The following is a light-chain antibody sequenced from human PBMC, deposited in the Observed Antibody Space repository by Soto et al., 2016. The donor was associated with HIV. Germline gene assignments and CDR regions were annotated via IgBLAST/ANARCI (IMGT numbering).Light chain of an antibody. Sequence: DIQMTQSPSTLSASVGDRVTLTCRASQSISIYLAWYQQKPGKAPNLLIYRASSLESGVPSRFSGSGSGTEFTLTISSLQPEDYSYPPLTFGGGTKVEIK. CDR1: QSISIY. CDR2: RAS. J-gene: IGKJ4*01. V-gene: IGKV1-5*03. CDR3: T.